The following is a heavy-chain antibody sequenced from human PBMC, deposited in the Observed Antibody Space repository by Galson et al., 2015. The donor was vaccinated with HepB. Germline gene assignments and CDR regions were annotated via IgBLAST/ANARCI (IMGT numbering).Heavy chain of an antibody. CDR1: GGTFSSYT. CDR2: IIPILGIA. Sequence: SVKVSCKASGGTFSSYTISWVRQAPGQGLEWMGGIIPILGIANYAQKFQGRVTITADKSTSTAYMELSSLRSEDTAVYYCARDHYGDYNYYYYYYGMDVWGQGTTVTVSS. V-gene: IGHV1-69*10. CDR3: ARDHYGDYNYYYYYYGMDV. D-gene: IGHD4-17*01. J-gene: IGHJ6*02.